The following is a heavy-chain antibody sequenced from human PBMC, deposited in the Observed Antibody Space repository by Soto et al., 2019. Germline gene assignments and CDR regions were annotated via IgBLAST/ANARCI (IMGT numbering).Heavy chain of an antibody. D-gene: IGHD6-13*01. J-gene: IGHJ4*02. CDR2: IKSKTDGGTA. CDR1: GLTFSNAW. Sequence: EVRLVESGGGLVKPGGSLRLSCAASGLTFSNAWMNWVRQAPGKGLQWVGRIKSKTDGGTADYTAPVKGRFTISRDDSTNTLYLQMNSLKIDDTAVYYCWAAGCWGQGTLVTVSS. V-gene: IGHV3-15*07. CDR3: WAAGC.